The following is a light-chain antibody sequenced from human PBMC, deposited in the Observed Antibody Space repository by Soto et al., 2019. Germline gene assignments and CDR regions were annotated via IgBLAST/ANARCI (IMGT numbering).Light chain of an antibody. CDR1: QAIFNY. CDR2: GAS. V-gene: IGKV1-9*01. CDR3: QQLHRHPLT. Sequence: DIQLTQSPIFLSASVGDRVTISCRASQAIFNYLALYQQKPGKAPNLLIFGASTLQSGAPSRFLGSGSGTEFTLTTSSLKPEDFATKYCQQLHRHPLTFGHANKLEIK. J-gene: IGKJ2*01.